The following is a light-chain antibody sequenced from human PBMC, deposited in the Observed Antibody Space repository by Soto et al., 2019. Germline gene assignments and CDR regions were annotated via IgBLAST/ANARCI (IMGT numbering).Light chain of an antibody. CDR2: DAS. J-gene: IGKJ4*01. CDR3: QQFGSSPLLT. Sequence: DIQMTQSPSSLSASVGDRVTITCQASQDISNYLNWYQQKPGKAPKLVISDASNLETGAPSRFSGSGSGTDFTFTISSLQPEDFAVYYCQQFGSSPLLTFGGGTKVEIK. V-gene: IGKV1-33*01. CDR1: QDISNY.